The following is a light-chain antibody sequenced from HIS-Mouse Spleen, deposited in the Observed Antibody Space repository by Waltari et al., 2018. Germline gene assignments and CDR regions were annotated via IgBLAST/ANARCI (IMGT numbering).Light chain of an antibody. CDR2: DVS. CDR3: SSYTSSSTLV. V-gene: IGLV2-14*03. J-gene: IGLJ2*01. Sequence: QSALTQPASVSGSPGQSFTISCTGTSSDVGGHNYVFGDQQHPGKAPKLMIYDVSNRPSGVSNRFSGSKSGNTASLTISGLQAEDEADYYCSSYTSSSTLVFGGGTKLTVL. CDR1: SSDVGGHNY.